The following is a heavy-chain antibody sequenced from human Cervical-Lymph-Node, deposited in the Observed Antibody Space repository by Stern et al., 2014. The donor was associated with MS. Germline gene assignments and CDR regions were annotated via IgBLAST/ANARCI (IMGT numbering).Heavy chain of an antibody. J-gene: IGHJ4*02. CDR3: AKDGYSFGSPSSFAS. D-gene: IGHD5-18*01. V-gene: IGHV3-23*04. Sequence: EVQLVESGGGLVQPGGSLRLSCAASRFSFSDYAMSWVRQAPGKGLEWVSTVRGSGTSTYYAESVKGRFTISRDNSKNKLDLQMNSLRVEDTAVYYCAKDGYSFGSPSSFASWAQGPLVPVPS. CDR1: RFSFSDYA. CDR2: VRGSGTST.